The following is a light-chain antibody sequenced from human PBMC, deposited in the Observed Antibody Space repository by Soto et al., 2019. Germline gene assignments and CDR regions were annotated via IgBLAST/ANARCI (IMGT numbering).Light chain of an antibody. CDR2: AAS. J-gene: IGKJ2*01. V-gene: IGKV3-20*01. CDR1: QSVSSY. Sequence: EIVMTQSPATLSVSPGERATLSCRASQSVSSYLGWYQQKPGQAPRLLIYAASTRATGIPDRFSGSGSATDFTLTISRLEPEDSAVYYCQHYDSSPPYTFGQGTKVDIK. CDR3: QHYDSSPPYT.